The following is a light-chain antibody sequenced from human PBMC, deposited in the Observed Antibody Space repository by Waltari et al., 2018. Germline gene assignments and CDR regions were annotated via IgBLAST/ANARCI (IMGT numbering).Light chain of an antibody. V-gene: IGKV3-20*01. J-gene: IGKJ4*01. CDR3: QQYDISPLT. CDR2: GAF. Sequence: EIVLTQSPGTLSLSPGEGATLSCRTSQTIRTTHLAWYQQKPGQAPTLLIYGAFSRATGIPDRFTGSGSGTDFSLTISSLEPEDFATYYCQQYDISPLTFGGGTKVEIK. CDR1: QTIRTTH.